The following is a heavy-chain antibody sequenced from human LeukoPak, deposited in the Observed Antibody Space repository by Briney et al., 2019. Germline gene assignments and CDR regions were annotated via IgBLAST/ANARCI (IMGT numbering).Heavy chain of an antibody. D-gene: IGHD3-9*01. V-gene: IGHV3-23*01. CDR3: AKDALRGITISLIRLN. CDR2: ISGSGGST. J-gene: IGHJ4*02. Sequence: GGSLRLSCAASGFTFSSYAMSWVRQAPGKGLEWVSAISGSGGSTYYADSVRGRFTISRDNSKNTLYLQMNSLRAEDTAVYYCAKDALRGITISLIRLNWGQGTLVTVSS. CDR1: GFTFSSYA.